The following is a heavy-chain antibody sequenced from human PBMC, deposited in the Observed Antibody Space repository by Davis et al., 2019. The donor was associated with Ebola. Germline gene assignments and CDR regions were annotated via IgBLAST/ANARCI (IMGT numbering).Heavy chain of an antibody. CDR2: INHSGST. D-gene: IGHD5-18*01. V-gene: IGHV4-34*01. CDR1: GGSFSGYY. Sequence: MPSETLSLTCAVYGGSFSGYYWSWIRQPPGKGLEWIGEINHSGSTNYNPSLKSRVTISVDTSKNQFSLKLSPVTAADTAVYYCARDEGYSYGLGYWGQGTLVTVSS. CDR3: ARDEGYSYGLGY. J-gene: IGHJ4*02.